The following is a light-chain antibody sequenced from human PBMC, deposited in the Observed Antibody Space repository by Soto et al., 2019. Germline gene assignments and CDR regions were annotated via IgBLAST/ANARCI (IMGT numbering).Light chain of an antibody. Sequence: EIVLTQSPGTLSLSPGERATLSCRASQSVRNNYLAWYQQRPGQAPRLLIYAASSRATGIPDRFSGSGSGTDFTLTISRLEPEDCAIYYCQQYHTWPITFGGGTKVDIK. CDR1: QSVRNNY. J-gene: IGKJ4*01. V-gene: IGKV3-20*01. CDR3: QQYHTWPIT. CDR2: AAS.